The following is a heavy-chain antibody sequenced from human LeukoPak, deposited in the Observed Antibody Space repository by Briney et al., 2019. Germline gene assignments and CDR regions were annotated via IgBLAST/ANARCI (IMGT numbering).Heavy chain of an antibody. CDR3: AKDLTMRGFGFNY. Sequence: PGGSLRLSCAASGFTFNTYTMNWVRQAPGKGLEWVSAISGSGGSTYYADSVKGRFTISRDNSKNTLYLQMNSLRAEDTAVYYCAKDLTMRGFGFNYWGQGTLVTVSS. J-gene: IGHJ4*02. V-gene: IGHV3-23*01. CDR2: ISGSGGST. CDR1: GFTFNTYT. D-gene: IGHD3-22*01.